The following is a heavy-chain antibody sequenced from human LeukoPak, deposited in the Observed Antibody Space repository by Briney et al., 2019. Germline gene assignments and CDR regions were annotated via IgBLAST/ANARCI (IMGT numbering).Heavy chain of an antibody. V-gene: IGHV1-46*01. J-gene: IGHJ5*02. D-gene: IGHD2-8*01. CDR1: GYDFTKYA. CDR2: INPSGGST. CDR3: ARDRCTNGVCYLSWFDP. Sequence: ASVKVSCKASGYDFTKYAVQWVRQAPGQRLEWMGIINPSGGSTSYAQKFQGRVTMTRDMSTSTVYMELSSLRSEGTAVYYCARDRCTNGVCYLSWFDPWGQGTLVTVSS.